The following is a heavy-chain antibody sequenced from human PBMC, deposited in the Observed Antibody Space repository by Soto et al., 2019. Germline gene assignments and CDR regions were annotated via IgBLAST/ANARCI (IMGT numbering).Heavy chain of an antibody. CDR2: LGFDGGGR. CDR1: GFDFSSYG. Sequence: QMQLVESGGGVVQPGTSLRLSCAASGFDFSSYGMHWVRQTPGKGLEWVAVLGFDGGGRYYADSVKGRITISRDKSKKMVYLQMDSLRAEDTAVYYCAREPVGPDYAMDVWGQGTTVTVSS. J-gene: IGHJ6*02. V-gene: IGHV3-33*01. D-gene: IGHD1-26*01. CDR3: AREPVGPDYAMDV.